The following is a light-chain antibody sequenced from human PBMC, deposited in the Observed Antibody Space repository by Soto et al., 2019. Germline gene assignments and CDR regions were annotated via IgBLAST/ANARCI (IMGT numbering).Light chain of an antibody. V-gene: IGKV1-9*01. J-gene: IGKJ3*01. CDR3: QQYYSYPEVT. Sequence: DIQLTQSPSFLSASVGDRVTITCRASQGISSYLAWYQQKPGKAPKLLIYAASTLQSGVPSRFSGSGSGTDFTLTISCLQSEDFATYYCQQYYSYPEVTFGPGTKVDIK. CDR2: AAS. CDR1: QGISSY.